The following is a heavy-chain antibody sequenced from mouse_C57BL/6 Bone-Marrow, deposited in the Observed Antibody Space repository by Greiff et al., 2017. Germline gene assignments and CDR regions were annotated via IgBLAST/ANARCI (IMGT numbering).Heavy chain of an antibody. CDR2: IDPEDGDT. J-gene: IGHJ1*03. V-gene: IGHV14-1*01. Sequence: DVKLVESGAELVRPGASVKLSCTASGFNIKDYYMHWVKQRPEQGLEWIGRIDPEDGDTEYAPKFQGKATMTADTSSNTAYLQLSSLTSEDTAVYYCTTSTLLLLRSRWYFDVWGTGTTVTVSS. CDR1: GFNIKDYY. D-gene: IGHD1-1*01. CDR3: TTSTLLLLRSRWYFDV.